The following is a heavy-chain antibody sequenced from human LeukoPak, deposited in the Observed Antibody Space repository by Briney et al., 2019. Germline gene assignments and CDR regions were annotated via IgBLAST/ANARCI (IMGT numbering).Heavy chain of an antibody. CDR3: ARAQPPNYYDSSGYPPYFDS. D-gene: IGHD3-22*01. CDR2: IYSGGST. V-gene: IGHV3-66*01. J-gene: IGHJ4*02. CDR1: GFTVSSNY. Sequence: GGSLRLSCAASGFTVSSNYMNWVRQAPGKGLEWVSIIYSGGSTYYADSVKGRFTISRDNSKNTLYLQMNSLRAEDTAVYYCARAQPPNYYDSSGYPPYFDSWGQGTLVTVSS.